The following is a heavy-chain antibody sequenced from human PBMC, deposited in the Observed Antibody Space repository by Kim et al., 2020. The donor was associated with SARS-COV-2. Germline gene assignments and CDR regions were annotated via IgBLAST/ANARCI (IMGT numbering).Heavy chain of an antibody. D-gene: IGHD6-13*01. CDR1: GGSISSSSYY. V-gene: IGHV4-39*01. CDR2: IYYSGST. CDR3: ARHSHPAGYSSSWFIRYYYGMDV. J-gene: IGHJ6*02. Sequence: SETLSLTCTVSGGSISSSSYYWGWIRQPPGKGLEWIGSIYYSGSTYYNPSLKSRVTISVDTSKNQFSLKLSSVTAADTAVYYCARHSHPAGYSSSWFIRYYYGMDVWGQGTTVTVSS.